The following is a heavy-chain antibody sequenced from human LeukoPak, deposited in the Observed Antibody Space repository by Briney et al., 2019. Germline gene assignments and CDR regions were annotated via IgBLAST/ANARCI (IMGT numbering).Heavy chain of an antibody. CDR3: AKRGLPTAQYYFDY. V-gene: IGHV3-23*01. D-gene: IGHD2-2*01. J-gene: IGHJ4*02. CDR2: ISGSGGST. Sequence: GGSLRLSCAASGFPFSSYAMRWVRQAPGKGLEWVSTISGSGGSTYYADSVKGRFTISTDNSKNTLYLQMNSLRAEDTAVYYCAKRGLPTAQYYFDYWGQGALVTVSS. CDR1: GFPFSSYA.